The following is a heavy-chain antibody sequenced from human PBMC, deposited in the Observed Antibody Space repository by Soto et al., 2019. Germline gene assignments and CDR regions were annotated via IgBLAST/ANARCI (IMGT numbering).Heavy chain of an antibody. D-gene: IGHD5-18*01. J-gene: IGHJ4*02. Sequence: QVQLQESGPGLVKPSQTLSLTCTVSGGSINSGGYCWSWIRQHPGKGLDWIGCISYGGSTSYNPALKSRVTISVDTAKNQFSLKLTSVTAADTAVYYCSRGILVWGQGALITVSS. CDR2: ISYGGST. V-gene: IGHV4-31*03. CDR1: GGSINSGGYC. CDR3: SRGILV.